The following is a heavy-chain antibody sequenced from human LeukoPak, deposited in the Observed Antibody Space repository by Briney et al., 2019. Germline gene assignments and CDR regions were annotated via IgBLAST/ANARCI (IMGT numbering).Heavy chain of an antibody. CDR2: INHSGST. J-gene: IGHJ4*02. D-gene: IGHD6-13*01. Sequence: SETLSLTXAVYGGSFSGYYWSWIRQPPGKGVEWIGEINHSGSTNYNPSLKSRVTISVDTSKNQFSLKLSSVTAADTAVYYCARRKYSSSWLFDYWGQGTLVTVSS. CDR3: ARRKYSSSWLFDY. V-gene: IGHV4-34*01. CDR1: GGSFSGYY.